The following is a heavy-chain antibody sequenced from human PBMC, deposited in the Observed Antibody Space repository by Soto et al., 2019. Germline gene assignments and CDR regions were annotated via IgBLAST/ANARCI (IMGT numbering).Heavy chain of an antibody. Sequence: XGSLRISRRASGLTFSSYGMHWVRQAPGKGLEWVAVISYDGSKKYYADSVKGRFTISRDNSKNTMYLQMNSLRAEDRAVYYSANVEGGAYPDFDLWGQGTLVTVS. CDR2: ISYDGSKK. V-gene: IGHV3-30*18. CDR3: ANVEGGAYPDFDL. CDR1: GLTFSSYG. J-gene: IGHJ4*02. D-gene: IGHD1-26*01.